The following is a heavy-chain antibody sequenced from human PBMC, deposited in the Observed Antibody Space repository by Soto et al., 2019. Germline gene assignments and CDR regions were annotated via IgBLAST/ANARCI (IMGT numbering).Heavy chain of an antibody. D-gene: IGHD4-4*01. V-gene: IGHV1-69*13. Sequence: SVKVSCKASGDTFGRFTINWVRQAPGQGLEWMGGIKPISDITNYAQRFQGRVTFTADASTSAVYLELSSLRSEDTAMYYCARDPSTINKLIGVWFDPWGQGTLVTVSS. CDR2: IKPISDIT. J-gene: IGHJ5*02. CDR3: ARDPSTINKLIGVWFDP. CDR1: GDTFGRFT.